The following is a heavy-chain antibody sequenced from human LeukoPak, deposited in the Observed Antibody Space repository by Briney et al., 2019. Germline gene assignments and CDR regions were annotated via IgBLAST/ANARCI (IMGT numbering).Heavy chain of an antibody. D-gene: IGHD2-8*01. Sequence: GGSLRLSCAASGFTCSSYSMNWVRQAPGKGLEWVSYISSSSSTIYYADSVKGRFTISRDNAKNSLYLQMNSLRAEDTAVYYCARDMYLPFDYWGQGTLVTVSS. CDR1: GFTCSSYS. J-gene: IGHJ4*02. CDR3: ARDMYLPFDY. CDR2: ISSSSSTI. V-gene: IGHV3-48*01.